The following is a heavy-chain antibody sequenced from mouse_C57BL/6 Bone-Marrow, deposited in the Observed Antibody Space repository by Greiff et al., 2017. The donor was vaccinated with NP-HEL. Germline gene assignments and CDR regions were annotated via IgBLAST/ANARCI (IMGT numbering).Heavy chain of an antibody. Sequence: VKVVESGPGLVAPSQSLSITCTVSGFSLTSYAISWVRQPPGKGLEWLGVIWTGGGTNYNSALKSRLSISKDNSKSQVFLKMNSLQTDDTARYYCARNYYGSSYVAYWGQGTLVTVSA. J-gene: IGHJ3*01. V-gene: IGHV2-9-1*01. D-gene: IGHD1-1*01. CDR1: GFSLTSYA. CDR3: ARNYYGSSYVAY. CDR2: IWTGGGT.